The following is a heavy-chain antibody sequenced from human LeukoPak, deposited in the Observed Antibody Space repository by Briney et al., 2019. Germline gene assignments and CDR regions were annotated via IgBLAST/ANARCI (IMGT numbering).Heavy chain of an antibody. CDR3: AKPYYYDTSGYYYLPDY. D-gene: IGHD3-22*01. CDR1: GFTFSSYG. J-gene: IGHJ4*02. V-gene: IGHV3-33*06. Sequence: PGRSLRLSCAASGFTFSSYGMHWVRQAPGKGLEWVAVIWYDGSNKHYADSVKGRFTISRDNSKNTLYLQMNSLRAEDTAVYYCAKPYYYDTSGYYYLPDYWGQGSLVTVSA. CDR2: IWYDGSNK.